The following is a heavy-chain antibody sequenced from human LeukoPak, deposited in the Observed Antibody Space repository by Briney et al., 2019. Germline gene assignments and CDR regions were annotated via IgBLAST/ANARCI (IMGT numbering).Heavy chain of an antibody. CDR2: ISYDASNK. CDR1: GFTLSNYG. J-gene: IGHJ6*04. CDR3: AKVPSGYGMDV. Sequence: GGSLRLSCAASGFTLSNYGMHWVRQAPGKGLEWVAAISYDASNKYYSDSVKGRFTISRDNSKNTLYLQMNGLRAEDTGVYYCAKVPSGYGMDVWGKGTTVTVSS. V-gene: IGHV3-30*18.